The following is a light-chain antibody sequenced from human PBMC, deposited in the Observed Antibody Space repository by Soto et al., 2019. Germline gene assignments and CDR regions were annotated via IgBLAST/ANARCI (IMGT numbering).Light chain of an antibody. CDR2: KAS. V-gene: IGKV1-5*03. J-gene: IGKJ5*01. CDR3: QQYSTSSLS. CDR1: ESISDW. Sequence: DIQMTQSPSTLSASVGDRVTFTCRASESISDWLVWYHQKPGKAPKLLIYKASRLESGVPSRFSGSASGTEFTLTITSLQPEDFGTYYFQQYSTSSLSFGLGTRLDIK.